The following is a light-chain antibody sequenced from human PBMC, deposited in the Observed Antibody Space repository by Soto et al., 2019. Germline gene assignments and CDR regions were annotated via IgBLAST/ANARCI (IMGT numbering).Light chain of an antibody. J-gene: IGLJ1*01. CDR3: SSYTSSSIFYV. CDR1: GSDVGGYNY. V-gene: IGLV2-14*01. CDR2: DVS. Sequence: QSALTQPASVSGSPGQSITISYTGTGSDVGGYNYVSWYQQHPGKAPKLMIYDVSNRPSGVSNRFSGSKSGNTASLTISGLQAEDEADYYCSSYTSSSIFYVFGTGTKVTVL.